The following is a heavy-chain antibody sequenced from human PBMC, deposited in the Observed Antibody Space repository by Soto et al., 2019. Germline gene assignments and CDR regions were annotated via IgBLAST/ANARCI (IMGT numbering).Heavy chain of an antibody. D-gene: IGHD3-10*01. CDR1: GGSISSSSYY. J-gene: IGHJ4*02. V-gene: IGHV4-39*01. CDR3: ARRSDLLWFGELLGLYYFDY. Sequence: QLQLQESGPGLVKPSETLSLTCTVSGGSISSSSYYWGWIRQPPGKGLEWIGSIYYSGSTYYNPSLKSRVTISVDTSKNQFSLKLSSVTAADTAVYYCARRSDLLWFGELLGLYYFDYWGQGTLVTVSS. CDR2: IYYSGST.